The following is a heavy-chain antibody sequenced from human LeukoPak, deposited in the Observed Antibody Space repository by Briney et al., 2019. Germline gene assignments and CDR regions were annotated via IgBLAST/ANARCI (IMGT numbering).Heavy chain of an antibody. J-gene: IGHJ4*02. V-gene: IGHV1-18*01. CDR2: ISAYNGNT. CDR1: GYTFTSYG. CDR3: ARVLDPRYDTGDF. D-gene: IGHD5-12*01. Sequence: GASVKVSCKACGYTFTSYGISWVRQAPGQWLEWMGWISAYNGNTNYAQKLQGRVTMTTDTSTSTAYMELRSLRSDDTAVYYCARVLDPRYDTGDFWGQGTLVTVSS.